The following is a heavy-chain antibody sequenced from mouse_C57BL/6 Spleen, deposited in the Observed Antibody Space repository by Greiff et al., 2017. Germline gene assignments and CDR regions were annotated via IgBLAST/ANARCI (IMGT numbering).Heavy chain of an antibody. D-gene: IGHD1-1*01. J-gene: IGHJ2*01. CDR2: ISSGSSTI. V-gene: IGHV5-17*01. Sequence: EVMLVESGGGLVKPGGSLKLSCAASGFTFSDYGMHWVRQAPEKGLEWVAYISSGSSTIYYADTVKGRFTISRDNAKNTLFLQMTSLRSEDTAMYYCAREGTIYYYGCYFDYWGQGTTLTVSS. CDR1: GFTFSDYG. CDR3: AREGTIYYYGCYFDY.